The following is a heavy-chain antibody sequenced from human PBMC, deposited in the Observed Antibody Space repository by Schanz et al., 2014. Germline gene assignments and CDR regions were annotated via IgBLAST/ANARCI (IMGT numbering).Heavy chain of an antibody. CDR3: ARDIQYHYDTSGPVGAFDI. J-gene: IGHJ3*02. CDR2: IIPILGME. D-gene: IGHD3-22*01. V-gene: IGHV1-69*04. Sequence: SSFKVSCKASGYTLTHYAMNWVRQAPGQGPEWMGKIIPILGMENYAQKFQGRVTITAEISTSTAYMDLSSLRSDDTAVYYCARDIQYHYDTSGPVGAFDIWGQGTVVTVSS. CDR1: GYTLTHYA.